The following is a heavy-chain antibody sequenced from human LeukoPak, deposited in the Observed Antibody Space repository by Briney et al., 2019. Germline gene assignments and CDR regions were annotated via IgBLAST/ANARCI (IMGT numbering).Heavy chain of an antibody. CDR1: GYTFTGYY. J-gene: IGHJ5*02. V-gene: IGHV1-2*02. D-gene: IGHD5-18*01. CDR3: ARDHERHSYGLGWFDP. CDR2: INPNSGGT. Sequence: ASVKVSCKASGYTFTGYYMHWVRQAPGQGLEWMGWINPNSGGTNYAQKFQGRVTMTRDTSISTAYMELSRLRSDDTAVYYCARDHERHSYGLGWFDPWGQGTLVTVSS.